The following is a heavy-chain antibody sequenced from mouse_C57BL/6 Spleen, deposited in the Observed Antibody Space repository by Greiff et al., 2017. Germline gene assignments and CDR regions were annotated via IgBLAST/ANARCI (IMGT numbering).Heavy chain of an antibody. CDR3: ARRGYGNYDYYAMDY. D-gene: IGHD2-1*01. CDR1: GYTFTSYW. J-gene: IGHJ4*01. CDR2: IDPSDSYT. Sequence: QVQLKQPGAELVRPGTSVKLSCKASGYTFTSYWLHWVKQRPGQGLEWIGVIDPSDSYTNYNQKFKGKATLTVDPSSSTAYMQLSSLTSEDSAVYYCARRGYGNYDYYAMDYWGQGTSVTGSS. V-gene: IGHV1-59*01.